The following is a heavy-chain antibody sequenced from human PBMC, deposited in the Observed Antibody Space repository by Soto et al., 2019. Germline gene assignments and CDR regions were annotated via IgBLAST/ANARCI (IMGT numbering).Heavy chain of an antibody. V-gene: IGHV2-5*01. CDR2: IYWNDDK. Sequence: QITLKESGPTLVKPTQTLTLTCTSSGFSLSTSGVAVSWIRQPPGKALEWLALIYWNDDKRYSPSLKNRLTITTDTSKYQVVLRMTNMDPVYTATYYCSHNGVKGSLYYFDSWGQGTLVTVSS. J-gene: IGHJ4*02. CDR3: SHNGVKGSLYYFDS. D-gene: IGHD3-3*01. CDR1: GFSLSTSGVA.